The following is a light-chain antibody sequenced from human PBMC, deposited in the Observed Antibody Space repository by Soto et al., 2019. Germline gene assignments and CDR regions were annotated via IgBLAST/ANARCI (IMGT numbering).Light chain of an antibody. CDR2: WAS. CDR3: QQYYTTPLT. Sequence: DIVMTQSPDSLAVSLGERATINCKSSQSILYSSNNKNHLAWYQQRAGQPPKLLIYWASTRESGVPDRFSGSGSGTDFTLTISSLQAEDVAVYYCQQYYTTPLTFGQGTKVDI. V-gene: IGKV4-1*01. J-gene: IGKJ1*01. CDR1: QSILYSSNNKNH.